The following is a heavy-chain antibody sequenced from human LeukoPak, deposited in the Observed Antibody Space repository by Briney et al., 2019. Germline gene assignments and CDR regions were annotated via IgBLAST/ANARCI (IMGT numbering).Heavy chain of an antibody. D-gene: IGHD3-16*02. CDR3: ARADYDYVWGSYRQYYFDY. V-gene: IGHV3-21*01. CDR2: ISSGSGHI. Sequence: GGSLRLSCAVSGFPFSNFNMNWVRQAPGKGLEWVSSISSGSGHIHYADSVKDRFTISRDNAKNSLYLQMNSLRAEDTAVYYCARADYDYVWGSYRQYYFDYWGQGTLVTVSS. CDR1: GFPFSNFN. J-gene: IGHJ4*02.